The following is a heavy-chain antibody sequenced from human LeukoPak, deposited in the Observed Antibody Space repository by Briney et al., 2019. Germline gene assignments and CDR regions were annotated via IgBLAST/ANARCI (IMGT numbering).Heavy chain of an antibody. D-gene: IGHD3-22*01. CDR3: AKSDYDSSGYYPDY. CDR2: IWYDGSNR. J-gene: IGHJ4*02. CDR1: GFTFSSYG. Sequence: PGGSLRLSCAASGFTFSSYGIHWVRQAPGKGLEWVAFIWYDGSNRHYADSVKGRFTVSRDNSKNTLYLQMNSLRAEDTAVYYCAKSDYDSSGYYPDYWGQGTLVTVSS. V-gene: IGHV3-30*02.